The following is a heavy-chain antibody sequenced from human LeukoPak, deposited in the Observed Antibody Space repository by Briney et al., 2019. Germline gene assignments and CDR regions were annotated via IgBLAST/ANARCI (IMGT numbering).Heavy chain of an antibody. CDR2: ISSSSSTI. CDR1: GFTFSSYW. CDR3: ARDPRTTVTTECDY. J-gene: IGHJ4*02. D-gene: IGHD4-17*01. Sequence: PGGSLRLSCAASGFTFSSYWMSWVRQAPGKGLEWVSYISSSSSTIYYADSVKGRFTISRDNAKNSLYLQMNSLRAEDTAVYYCARDPRTTVTTECDYWGQGTLVTVSS. V-gene: IGHV3-48*01.